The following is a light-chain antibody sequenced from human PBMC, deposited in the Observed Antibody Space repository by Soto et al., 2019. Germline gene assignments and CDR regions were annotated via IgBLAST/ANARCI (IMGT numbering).Light chain of an antibody. CDR2: GAS. CDR1: QSVSSSY. J-gene: IGKJ1*01. Sequence: EIVLTQSPGTLSLSPGERATLSCRASQSVSSSYLAWYQHKPGQAPRLLIYGASSRATGIPDRCSGSGSGTDFTLTISRLEHEDVAVYYRQQYGSSPPTFCQGTKVEIK. V-gene: IGKV3-20*01. CDR3: QQYGSSPPT.